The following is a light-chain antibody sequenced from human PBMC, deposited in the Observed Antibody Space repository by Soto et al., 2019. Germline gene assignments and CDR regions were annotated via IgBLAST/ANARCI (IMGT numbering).Light chain of an antibody. CDR3: QQYYSYTHT. V-gene: IGKV1-39*01. J-gene: IGKJ5*01. CDR2: AAS. Sequence: DIQMTQSPSSLSASVGDRVPITCRESQSIRGYLNWYQQTPGKAPKIMIYAASTLQSGVPSRFSGSGAGTDCTLTISCLQSEDVETYDCQQYYSYTHTFGQGTRLEI. CDR1: QSIRGY.